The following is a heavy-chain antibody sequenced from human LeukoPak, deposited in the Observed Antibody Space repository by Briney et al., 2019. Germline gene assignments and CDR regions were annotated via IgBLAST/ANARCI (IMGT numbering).Heavy chain of an antibody. D-gene: IGHD6-13*01. V-gene: IGHV3-53*01. CDR2: IYSGGST. CDR1: GFTVSNNY. CDR3: ARASSSWAEYYFDY. J-gene: IGHJ4*02. Sequence: PGGSLRLSCAASGFTVSNNYMSWVRQAPGKGLEWVSVIYSGGSTYYADSVKGRFTISRDNSKNTLYLQVNSLRAEDTAVYYCARASSSWAEYYFDYWGQGTLVTVSS.